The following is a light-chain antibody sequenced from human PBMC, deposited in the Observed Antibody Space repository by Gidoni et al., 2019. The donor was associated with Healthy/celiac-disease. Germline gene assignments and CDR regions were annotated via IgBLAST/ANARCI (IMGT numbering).Light chain of an antibody. J-gene: IGKJ4*01. CDR1: QSVLYSSNNKNY. CDR2: WDS. CDR3: QQYYSTPPT. V-gene: IGKV4-1*01. Sequence: DIVMTQSPDSLAVSLGERATINCKSSQSVLYSSNNKNYLAWYQQKPGQPPKLLIYWDSTRESGVPDRFSGSGSGTDFTLTISRLQAEDVAVYYCQQYYSTPPTFGGGTKVEIK.